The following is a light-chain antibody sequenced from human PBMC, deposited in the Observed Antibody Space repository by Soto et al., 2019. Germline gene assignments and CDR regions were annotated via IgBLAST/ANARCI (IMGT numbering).Light chain of an antibody. CDR3: QHYNPWT. CDR2: EAF. J-gene: IGKJ1*01. CDR1: QEIRKD. V-gene: IGKV1-16*01. Sequence: IRMTQSPSSLSASVGDRVTITCRASQEIRKDLAWYQQKPGKAPKLLIYEAFTLQSGVSSRFSGNGSGTEFSLTISRTQADDFGSYYCQHYNPWTFGPGTQVDI.